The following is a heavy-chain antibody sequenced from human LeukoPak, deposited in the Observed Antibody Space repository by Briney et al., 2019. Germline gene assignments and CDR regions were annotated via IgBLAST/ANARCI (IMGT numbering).Heavy chain of an antibody. V-gene: IGHV4-39*01. CDR3: ARGLAPSSGYTDY. J-gene: IGHJ4*02. Sequence: SETLSLTCTVSGGSISSSSYYWGWIRQPPGKGLEWIGSIYYSGSTYYNPSLKSRVTISVDTSKNQFSLKLSSVTAADTAVYYCARGLAPSSGYTDYWGQGNLVTVSS. D-gene: IGHD3-22*01. CDR1: GGSISSSSYY. CDR2: IYYSGST.